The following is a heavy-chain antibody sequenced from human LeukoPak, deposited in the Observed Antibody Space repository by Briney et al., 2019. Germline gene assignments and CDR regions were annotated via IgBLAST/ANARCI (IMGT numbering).Heavy chain of an antibody. CDR3: ARDDYGDERFDY. D-gene: IGHD4-17*01. CDR1: GGTFSSYA. V-gene: IGHV1-69*04. J-gene: IGHJ4*02. CDR2: IIPILGIA. Sequence: SVKVSCKASGGTFSSYAISWVRQAPGQGLEWMGRIIPILGIANYARKFQGRVTITADKSTSTAYMELSSLRSEDTAVYYCARDDYGDERFDYWGQGTLVTVSS.